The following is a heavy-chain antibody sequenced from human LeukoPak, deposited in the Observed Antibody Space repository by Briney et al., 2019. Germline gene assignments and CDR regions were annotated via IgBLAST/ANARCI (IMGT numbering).Heavy chain of an antibody. D-gene: IGHD3-22*01. CDR3: AKRDTSGSYYFDY. CDR2: ITSSGSNT. Sequence: GGSLRLSCAASGFTFSSYSMSWVRQAPGKGLEWVSAITSSGSNTYFADSVKGRFTISRDNSKNTLYLQMNSLRAEDTAVCLCAKRDTSGSYYFDYWGQGTLVTVSS. J-gene: IGHJ4*02. CDR1: GFTFSSYS. V-gene: IGHV3-23*01.